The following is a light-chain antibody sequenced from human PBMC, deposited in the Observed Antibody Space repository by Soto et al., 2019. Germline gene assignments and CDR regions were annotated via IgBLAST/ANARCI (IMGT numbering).Light chain of an antibody. CDR1: SSDVGGYKF. CDR3: GSYAGSYTFV. V-gene: IGLV2-14*01. CDR2: EVS. Sequence: QSALTQPASVSGSPGQSITISCTGTSSDVGGYKFVSWYQQHPGKAPKLMIYEVSNRPSGVSSRFSGSKSGNTASLTISGLQAEDEADYYCGSYAGSYTFVYGTGTKLTVL. J-gene: IGLJ1*01.